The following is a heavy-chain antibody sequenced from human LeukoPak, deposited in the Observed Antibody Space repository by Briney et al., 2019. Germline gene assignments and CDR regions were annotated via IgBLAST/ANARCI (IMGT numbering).Heavy chain of an antibody. CDR3: VRDXRSGGDH. J-gene: IGHJ4*01. Sequence: GGSLRLSCAGSGFTFSTYNMNWVRQTPGKGPEWISTISTRSTTIYYADSVQGRFTISRDNGKNSLYLQMNSLRDEDTAVYYCVRDXRSGGDHWGXGTXVXVSS. V-gene: IGHV3-48*02. CDR2: ISTRSTTI. D-gene: IGHD4-23*01. CDR1: GFTFSTYN.